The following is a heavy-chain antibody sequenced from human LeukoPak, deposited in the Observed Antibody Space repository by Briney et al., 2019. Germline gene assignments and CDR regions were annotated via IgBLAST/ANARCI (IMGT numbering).Heavy chain of an antibody. CDR1: GFTFSSYA. V-gene: IGHV3-23*01. Sequence: GGSLRLSCAASGFTFSSYAMSWVRQAPGKGLEWVSAISGSGGSTYYADSVKGRFTISRDNSKNTLYLQMNSLRAEDTAVYYCAKGLGGNFYYYYAMDVWGQGTTVTVSS. CDR3: AKGLGGNFYYYYAMDV. J-gene: IGHJ6*02. CDR2: ISGSGGST. D-gene: IGHD4-23*01.